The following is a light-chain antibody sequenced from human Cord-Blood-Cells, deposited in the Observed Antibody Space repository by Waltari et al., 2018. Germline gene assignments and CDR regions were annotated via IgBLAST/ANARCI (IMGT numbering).Light chain of an antibody. CDR1: SSDDGSYNL. V-gene: IGLV2-23*01. J-gene: IGLJ3*02. CDR2: EGS. Sequence: QSALTQPASVSGSPGQSITISCTGTSSDDGSYNLVSWYQQHPGKAPKLMIYEGSKRPSGVSNRFSGSKSGNTASLTLSGLQAEDEADYYCCSYAGSSTWVFGGGTKLTVL. CDR3: CSYAGSSTWV.